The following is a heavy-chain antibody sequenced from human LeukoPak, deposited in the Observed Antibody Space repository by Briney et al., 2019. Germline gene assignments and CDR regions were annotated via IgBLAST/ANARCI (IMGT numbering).Heavy chain of an antibody. J-gene: IGHJ4*02. CDR2: INPSGGST. V-gene: IGHV1-46*01. Sequence: ASVKVSYKASGYTFTSYYMHWVRQAPGHGLEWMGIINPSGGSTSYAQKFQGRVTMTRDTSTSTVYMELSSLRSEDTAVYYCASRVAGTGGLDYWGQGTLVTVSS. D-gene: IGHD6-19*01. CDR1: GYTFTSYY. CDR3: ASRVAGTGGLDY.